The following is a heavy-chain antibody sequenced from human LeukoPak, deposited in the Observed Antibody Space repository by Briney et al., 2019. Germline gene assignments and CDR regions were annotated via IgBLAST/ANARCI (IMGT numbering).Heavy chain of an antibody. V-gene: IGHV1-18*01. J-gene: IGHJ4*02. CDR3: ARGAVGTNREDY. CDR1: GYTFTSYG. CDR2: ISVYNGNT. D-gene: IGHD2-8*01. Sequence: ASVKVSCKASGYTFTSYGISWVRQAPGQGLEWMGWISVYNGNTNYAQKFQNRVTMTTDTSTSTAYMELRSLRSDDTAVYYCARGAVGTNREDYWGQGTLVTVSS.